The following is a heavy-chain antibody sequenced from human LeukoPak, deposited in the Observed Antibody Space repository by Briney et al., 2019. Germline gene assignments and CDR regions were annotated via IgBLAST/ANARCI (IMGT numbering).Heavy chain of an antibody. CDR1: GFTFSSYA. CDR2: ISYDGSNK. CDR3: ARASSGSHGDY. V-gene: IGHV3-30-3*01. Sequence: GGSLRLSCAASGFTFSSYAMHWVRQAPGKGLEWVAVISYDGSNKYYADSVKGRFTISRDNSESTLYLQMNSLRAEDTAVYYCARASSGSHGDYWGQGTLVTVSS. D-gene: IGHD1-26*01. J-gene: IGHJ4*02.